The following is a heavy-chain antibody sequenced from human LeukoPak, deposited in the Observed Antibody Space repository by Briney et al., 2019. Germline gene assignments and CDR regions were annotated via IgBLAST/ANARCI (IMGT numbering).Heavy chain of an antibody. V-gene: IGHV3-30*03. CDR3: ARAIAAAGLDY. CDR1: GFTFSSYG. D-gene: IGHD6-13*01. Sequence: PGGSLRLSCAASGFTFSSYGMHWVRQAPGKGLEWVAVISYDGSNKYHADSVKGRFTISRDNSKNTLYLQMNSLRAEDTAVYYCARAIAAAGLDYWGQGTLVTVSS. CDR2: ISYDGSNK. J-gene: IGHJ4*02.